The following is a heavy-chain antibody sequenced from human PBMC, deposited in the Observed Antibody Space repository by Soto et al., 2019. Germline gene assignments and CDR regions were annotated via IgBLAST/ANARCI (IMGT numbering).Heavy chain of an antibody. CDR3: ARSGPPDGY. V-gene: IGHV1-18*01. Sequence: QVQLVQSGAEVKKPGASVKVSCKASGYTFTSYAISWVRQAPGQGLEWMGWISAYNGNTNYAQKLQGRVTMTTDTSTTTAYTELRGLISDDTDVYYCARSGPPDGYWGQGTLVTVSS. CDR1: GYTFTSYA. CDR2: ISAYNGNT. J-gene: IGHJ4*02. D-gene: IGHD3-10*01.